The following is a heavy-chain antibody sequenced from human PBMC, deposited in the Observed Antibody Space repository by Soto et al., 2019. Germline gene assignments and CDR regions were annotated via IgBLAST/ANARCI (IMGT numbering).Heavy chain of an antibody. CDR1: GDFVSSSRYY. J-gene: IGHJ6*02. V-gene: IGHV4-39*01. CDR3: ARHKESLLASLSYGLDL. Sequence: PSETLSLTCTVSGDFVSSSRYYWGWIRQPPGKGLEWIGSIYYTGDTFFNPSLKSRVTFSVDPSKNQFSLKLTSLTAADTAVYFCARHKESLLASLSYGLDLWGQGTTVTV. CDR2: IYYTGDT. D-gene: IGHD2-21*01.